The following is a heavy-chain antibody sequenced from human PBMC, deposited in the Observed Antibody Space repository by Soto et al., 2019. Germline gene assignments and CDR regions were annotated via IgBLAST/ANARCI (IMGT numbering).Heavy chain of an antibody. V-gene: IGHV3-13*01. D-gene: IGHD2-15*01. CDR2: IGTAGDT. J-gene: IGHJ4*02. CDR3: ARGQEVGAHFFDS. Sequence: GGSLRLSCEASGFTFSGFDMHWVRQPTGKGLEWVSTIGTAGDTYYAVSVKGRFTISRDNAKNSLSLQMNSLRAGDTAVYFCARGQEVGAHFFDSWGQGTQVTVSS. CDR1: GFTFSGFD.